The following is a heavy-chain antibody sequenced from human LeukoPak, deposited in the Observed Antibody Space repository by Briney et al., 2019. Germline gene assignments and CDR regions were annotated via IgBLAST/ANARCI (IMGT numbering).Heavy chain of an antibody. CDR2: IKQDGSEK. Sequence: GGSLRLSCAASGFTFSSYWMSWVRQAPGKGLEWVANIKQDGSEKYYVDSVKGRFTISRDNAKNTLYLQMNSLRAEDTAVYYCARPGTLYCSGGSCYLGYFDLWGRGTLVTVSS. CDR1: GFTFSSYW. V-gene: IGHV3-7*01. CDR3: ARPGTLYCSGGSCYLGYFDL. D-gene: IGHD2-15*01. J-gene: IGHJ2*01.